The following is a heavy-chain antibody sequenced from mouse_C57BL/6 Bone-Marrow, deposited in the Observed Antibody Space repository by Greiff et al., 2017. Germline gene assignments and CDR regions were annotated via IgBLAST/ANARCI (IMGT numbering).Heavy chain of an antibody. D-gene: IGHD2-14*01. Sequence: QVQLPQPGAELVKPGASVKVSCKASGYTFTSYWMHWVKQRPGQGLEWIGRLHPSDSDTNYNQKFKGKATLTVDKSSSTAYMQLSSRTSEDSAVYYCARGGNYFDDWGQGTTLTVSA. J-gene: IGHJ2*01. CDR1: GYTFTSYW. CDR2: LHPSDSDT. V-gene: IGHV1-74*01. CDR3: ARGGNYFDD.